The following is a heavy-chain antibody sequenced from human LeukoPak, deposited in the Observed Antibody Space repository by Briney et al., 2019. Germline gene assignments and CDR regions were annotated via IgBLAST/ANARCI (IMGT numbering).Heavy chain of an antibody. Sequence: SETLALTCAVSGGSISSCGYSWSWIPQPPGKGLEWIGYIHHSGSTYYNPSLKSRVTITVDTSKNQFSLKLSSVTAADTAVYYCARDVGYCSGGSCLNWLDPWGQGTLVTVSS. CDR1: GGSISSCGYS. D-gene: IGHD2-15*01. V-gene: IGHV4-30-2*01. CDR2: IHHSGST. CDR3: ARDVGYCSGGSCLNWLDP. J-gene: IGHJ5*02.